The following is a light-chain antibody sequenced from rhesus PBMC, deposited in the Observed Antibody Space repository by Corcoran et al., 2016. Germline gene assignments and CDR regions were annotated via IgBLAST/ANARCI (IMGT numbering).Light chain of an antibody. CDR2: VAS. CDR1: QSVSSS. V-gene: IGKV3-24*01. J-gene: IGKJ1*01. Sequence: EIVMTQSPATLSLSPGERATLSCRASQSVSSSLAWYQQKPGPAPRLLIYVASRRATGIPVRFSVSGSVTDFTLTISSLEPEDVAVYYWLQHSNWPRTFGQGTKVEIK. CDR3: LQHSNWPRT.